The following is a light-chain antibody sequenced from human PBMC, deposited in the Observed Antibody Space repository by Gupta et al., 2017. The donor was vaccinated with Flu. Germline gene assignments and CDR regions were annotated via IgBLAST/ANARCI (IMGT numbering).Light chain of an antibody. CDR1: QSVSSNF. J-gene: IGKJ1*01. CDR2: GAS. V-gene: IGKV3-20*01. Sequence: ERATLSCRASQSVSSNFLAWYQQKPGQAPRLLIYGASSRATGIPDRFSGSGSGTDFTLTISRLEPEDFAVYFCQQYGSSPRTFGQGTKVDIK. CDR3: QQYGSSPRT.